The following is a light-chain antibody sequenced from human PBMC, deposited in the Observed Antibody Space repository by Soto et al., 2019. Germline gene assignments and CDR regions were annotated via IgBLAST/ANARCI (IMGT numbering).Light chain of an antibody. V-gene: IGKV1-9*01. J-gene: IGKJ1*01. CDR3: QQLNSYPRT. CDR1: QGISSY. Sequence: IQLTQSPSSLSASVGDRVTITCRASQGISSYLARYQQKPGKAPKLLIYAASTLHSGVPSRLSGSGSWTDFTLTISSLQPDDFATYYCQQLNSYPRTFGQGTKVEIK. CDR2: AAS.